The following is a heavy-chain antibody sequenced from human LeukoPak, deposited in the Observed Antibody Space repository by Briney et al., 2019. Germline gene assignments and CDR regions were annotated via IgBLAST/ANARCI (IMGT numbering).Heavy chain of an antibody. CDR3: AGEHGFDSSGYYFPHH. Sequence: SETLSLSCTVSGDSVSSDNYYWSWIRQPAGKGLEWIGRIYTSGNINYNPFLKGRVTISVDTSKNQFSLKLSSVTAADTAVYYCAGEHGFDSSGYYFPHHWGQGTLVTVSS. CDR2: IYTSGNI. V-gene: IGHV4-61*02. D-gene: IGHD3-22*01. CDR1: GDSVSSDNYY. J-gene: IGHJ5*02.